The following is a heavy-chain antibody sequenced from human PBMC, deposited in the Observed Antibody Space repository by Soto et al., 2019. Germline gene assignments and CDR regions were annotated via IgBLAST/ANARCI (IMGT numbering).Heavy chain of an antibody. CDR3: ATYPEGYGDYGNAFDI. J-gene: IGHJ3*02. Sequence: GGSLRLSCAASGFTFSSYGMHWVRQAPGKGLEWVAVISYDGSNKYYADSVKGRFTISRDNSKNTLYLQMNSLRAEDTAVHYCATYPEGYGDYGNAFDISGQGPMVTGSS. D-gene: IGHD4-17*01. CDR1: GFTFSSYG. CDR2: ISYDGSNK. V-gene: IGHV3-30*03.